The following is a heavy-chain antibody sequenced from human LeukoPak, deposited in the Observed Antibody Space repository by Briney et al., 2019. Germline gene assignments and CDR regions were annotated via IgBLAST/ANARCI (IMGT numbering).Heavy chain of an antibody. CDR1: GYTFTSYA. CDR2: INTNTGNP. J-gene: IGHJ4*02. V-gene: IGHV7-4-1*02. CDR3: ARGGSGYYDFWSGYSHLLYYFDY. D-gene: IGHD3-3*01. Sequence: ASVKVSCKASGYTFTSYAMNWVRQAPGQGLEWMGWINTNTGNPTYAQGFTGRFVFSLDTSVSTTYLQISSLKAEDTAMYYCARGGSGYYDFWSGYSHLLYYFDYWGQGTLVTVSS.